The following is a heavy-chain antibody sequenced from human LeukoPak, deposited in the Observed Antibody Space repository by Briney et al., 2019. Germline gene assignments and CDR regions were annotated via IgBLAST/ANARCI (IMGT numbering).Heavy chain of an antibody. CDR2: INHSGST. J-gene: IGHJ5*02. CDR3: ARVNYYGSGGYYWWFDP. Sequence: GSLRLSCAASGFTVSDNYMSWIRQPPGKGLEWIGEINHSGSTNYNPSLKSRVTTSVDPSKNQVSLKLTSVTAADTAVYYCARVNYYGSGGYYWWFDPWGQGTLVTVSS. V-gene: IGHV4-34*01. D-gene: IGHD3-22*01. CDR1: GFTVSDNY.